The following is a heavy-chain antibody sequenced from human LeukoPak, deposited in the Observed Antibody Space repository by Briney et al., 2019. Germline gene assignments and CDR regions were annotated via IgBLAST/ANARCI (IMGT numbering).Heavy chain of an antibody. V-gene: IGHV4-34*01. CDR1: GGSFSGYY. Sequence: SETLSLTCAVYGGSFSGYYWSWIRQPPGKGLEWIGEINHSGSTNYNPSLKSRVTISVDTSKNQFSLKLSSVTAADTAVYYCARGPVVGIRFDPWGQGTLVTVSS. J-gene: IGHJ5*02. D-gene: IGHD3-22*01. CDR3: ARGPVVGIRFDP. CDR2: INHSGST.